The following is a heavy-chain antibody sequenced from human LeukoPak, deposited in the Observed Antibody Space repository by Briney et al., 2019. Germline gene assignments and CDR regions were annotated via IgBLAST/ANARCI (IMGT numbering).Heavy chain of an antibody. V-gene: IGHV3-30*18. Sequence: GGSLRLSCAASGFTFSSYAMHWVRQAPGKGLEWVAVIAYDGSNQYYADSVKGRFTISKDKNTLYLQMNSLRAEDTAVYYCAKDTYYYGSGSQRHFDYWGQGALVTVS. J-gene: IGHJ4*02. D-gene: IGHD3-10*01. CDR2: IAYDGSNQ. CDR1: GFTFSSYA. CDR3: AKDTYYYGSGSQRHFDY.